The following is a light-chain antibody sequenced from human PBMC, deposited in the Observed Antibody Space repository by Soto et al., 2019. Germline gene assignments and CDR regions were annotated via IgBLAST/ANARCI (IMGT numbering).Light chain of an antibody. J-gene: IGKJ1*01. CDR3: QQYGSSPPWT. V-gene: IGKV3-20*01. Sequence: IGLTQSPGTLSLSPGEGTTLSCRASQSISRYLAWYQQKPGQAPRLLIYGASSRATGIPDRFSGSGSGTDFTLTISRLEPEDFAVYYCQQYGSSPPWTFGQGTKVDIK. CDR1: QSISRY. CDR2: GAS.